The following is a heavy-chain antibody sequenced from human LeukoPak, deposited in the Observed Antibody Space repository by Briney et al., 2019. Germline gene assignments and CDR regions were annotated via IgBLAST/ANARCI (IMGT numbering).Heavy chain of an antibody. CDR2: IIPIFGTA. Sequence: SVKVSCKASGGTFSSYAISWVRQAPGQGLEWMGGIIPIFGTANYAQKFQGRVTITADESTSTAYMELSSLRSEDAAVYYCASSLYCSSTSCYDYWGQGTLVTVSS. CDR1: GGTFSSYA. D-gene: IGHD2-2*01. V-gene: IGHV1-69*13. J-gene: IGHJ4*02. CDR3: ASSLYCSSTSCYDY.